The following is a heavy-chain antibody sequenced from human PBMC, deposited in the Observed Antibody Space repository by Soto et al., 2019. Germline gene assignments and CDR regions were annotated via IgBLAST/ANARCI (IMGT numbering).Heavy chain of an antibody. J-gene: IGHJ5*02. V-gene: IGHV1-69*01. CDR2: IIPIFGTA. CDR1: GGTFSSYA. D-gene: IGHD3-3*01. CDR3: ARVPVYYDFWSGAKNNWFDP. Sequence: QVQLVQSGAEVKKPGSSVKVSCKASGGTFSSYAISWVRQAPGQGLEWMGGIIPIFGTANYAQKFQGRVTITADESTSTAYMELSSLRSEETAVYYCARVPVYYDFWSGAKNNWFDPWGQGTLVTVSS.